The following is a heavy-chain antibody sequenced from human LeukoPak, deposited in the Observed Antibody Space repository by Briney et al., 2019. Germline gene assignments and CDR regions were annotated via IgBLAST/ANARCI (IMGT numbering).Heavy chain of an antibody. Sequence: GGSLRLSCAASGFTFSRYSMNWVRQAPGKGLEWVSYISSSGSIIYYADSVKGRFTISRDNAKNSLYLQMNSLRAEDTAVYYCARRRDSGSLQHFDYWGQGTLVTVSS. J-gene: IGHJ4*02. D-gene: IGHD1-26*01. CDR3: ARRRDSGSLQHFDY. CDR1: GFTFSRYS. V-gene: IGHV3-48*04. CDR2: ISSSGSII.